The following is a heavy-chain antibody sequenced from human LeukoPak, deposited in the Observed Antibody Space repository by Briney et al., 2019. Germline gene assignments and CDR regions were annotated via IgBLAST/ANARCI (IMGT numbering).Heavy chain of an antibody. D-gene: IGHD3-22*01. CDR2: IKQDGSEK. Sequence: GGSLRLSCAASGFTFSSYWMSWARQAPGKGLEWVANIKQDGSEKYYVDSVKGRFTISRDNAKNSLYLQMNSLRAEDTAVYYCARPYYYDSSGYYYFDYWGQGTLVTVSS. V-gene: IGHV3-7*01. CDR3: ARPYYYDSSGYYYFDY. J-gene: IGHJ4*02. CDR1: GFTFSSYW.